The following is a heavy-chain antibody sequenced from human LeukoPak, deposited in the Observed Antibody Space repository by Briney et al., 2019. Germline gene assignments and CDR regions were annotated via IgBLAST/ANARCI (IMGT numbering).Heavy chain of an antibody. CDR1: GFTVSNNY. D-gene: IGHD1-26*01. Sequence: PGGSLRLSCAASGFTVSNNYMSWARQAPGGGLKWVSVIYAGGSTKYADSVKGRFTISRDNSKNTLYLQLNSLRVEDTAEYYCAKAHGGSYHSGIDWGQGTLVIVSS. J-gene: IGHJ4*02. CDR2: IYAGGST. CDR3: AKAHGGSYHSGID. V-gene: IGHV3-66*01.